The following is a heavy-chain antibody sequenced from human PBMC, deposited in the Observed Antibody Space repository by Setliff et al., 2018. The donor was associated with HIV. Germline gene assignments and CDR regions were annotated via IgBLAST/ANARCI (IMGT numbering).Heavy chain of an antibody. D-gene: IGHD2-15*01. J-gene: IGHJ5*02. CDR3: ARAPFRGGSFGWFDP. CDR2: IHYSGRT. V-gene: IGHV4-31*03. CDR1: GDSISSGGFY. Sequence: PSQTLSLTCPVSGDSISSGGFYCNWFRQYPEKGLEWIGWIHYSGRTNFNPSLRSRATISFDTSKNQFSLNLTSVTAADTAVYYCARAPFRGGSFGWFDPWGQGTLVTVSS.